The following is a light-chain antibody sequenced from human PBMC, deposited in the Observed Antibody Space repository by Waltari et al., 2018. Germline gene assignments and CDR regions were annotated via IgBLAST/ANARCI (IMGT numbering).Light chain of an antibody. CDR2: GAS. J-gene: IGKJ1*01. CDR3: QQYYNTPWT. Sequence: DIVMTQSPDSLAVSLGERATLKCKSSQSVLYTSNNNNYLSWYQQKPGQPPKLLIYGASTRKAGVSDRFSGSGSGTDFTLTINILQAEDVALYYYQQYYNTPWTFGQGTKVVIK. V-gene: IGKV4-1*01. CDR1: QSVLYTSNNNNY.